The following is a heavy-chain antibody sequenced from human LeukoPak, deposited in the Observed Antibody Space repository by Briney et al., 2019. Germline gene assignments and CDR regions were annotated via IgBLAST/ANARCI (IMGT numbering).Heavy chain of an antibody. J-gene: IGHJ4*02. CDR1: GFSLSNTGVG. CDR2: IYWDDDK. D-gene: IGHD3-3*01. CDR3: AHRPLSGVYYFDY. Sequence: SGPTLVKPTQTLTLTCSFSGFSLSNTGVGVGWIRQPPGKALEWLALIYWDDDKRYSSSLKGRLTISKDTSRNQVVLTVANMDPVDTATYYCAHRPLSGVYYFDYWGQGTLVTVSS. V-gene: IGHV2-5*02.